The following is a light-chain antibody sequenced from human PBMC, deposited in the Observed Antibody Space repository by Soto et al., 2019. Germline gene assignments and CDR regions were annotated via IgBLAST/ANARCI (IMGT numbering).Light chain of an antibody. V-gene: IGKV3-20*01. CDR3: QQYGSSSWT. CDR2: GVS. Sequence: EIVLTQSPDTLSLSPGERATLSCRASQSVSSSYLAWYQQKPGQAPRLLIYGVSTRATGIPDRFSGSGSGTDFTLTISRLEPEDFAVYYCQQYGSSSWTFGQGTKVDIK. CDR1: QSVSSSY. J-gene: IGKJ1*01.